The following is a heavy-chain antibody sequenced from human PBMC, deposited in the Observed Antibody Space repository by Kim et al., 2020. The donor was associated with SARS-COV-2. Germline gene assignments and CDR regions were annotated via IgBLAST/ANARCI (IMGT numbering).Heavy chain of an antibody. V-gene: IGHV3-21*01. J-gene: IGHJ4*02. CDR2: FSSSGTYI. CDR3: ARVIATAAGQVFDY. CDR1: GFIFSSYS. D-gene: IGHD6-13*01. Sequence: GGSLRLSCAASGFIFSSYSMNWVRQAPGKGLEWVSSFSSSGTYIYYADSVKGRFTISRDNAKNSLYLQMSSLRAEDTAVYYCARVIATAAGQVFDYCGQG.